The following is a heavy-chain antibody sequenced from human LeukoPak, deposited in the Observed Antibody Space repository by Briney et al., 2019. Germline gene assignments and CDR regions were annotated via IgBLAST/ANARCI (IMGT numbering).Heavy chain of an antibody. D-gene: IGHD1-14*01. CDR1: GYTFSSYG. Sequence: ASVKVSCKASGYTFSSYGITWVRQAPGQGLEWMGWISPYNENTNYAQKLQGRITMTTDTSTHTAYMELRSLRSDDTALYYCARENNHFDPWGQGTLVTVSS. CDR2: ISPYNENT. J-gene: IGHJ5*02. V-gene: IGHV1-18*01. CDR3: ARENNHFDP.